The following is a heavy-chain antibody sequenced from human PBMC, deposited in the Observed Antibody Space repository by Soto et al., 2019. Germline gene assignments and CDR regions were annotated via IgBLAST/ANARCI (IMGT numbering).Heavy chain of an antibody. CDR1: GGSISSGGYY. J-gene: IGHJ4*02. Sequence: PSETLSLTCTFSGGSISSGGYYWSWIRQHPGKGLEWIGYIYYSGSTYYNPSLKSRVTISVDTSKNQFSLKLSSVTAADTAVYYCAKDIVAVGGYETFDFWGQGTMVTVSS. CDR2: IYYSGST. D-gene: IGHD5-12*01. CDR3: AKDIVAVGGYETFDF. V-gene: IGHV4-31*03.